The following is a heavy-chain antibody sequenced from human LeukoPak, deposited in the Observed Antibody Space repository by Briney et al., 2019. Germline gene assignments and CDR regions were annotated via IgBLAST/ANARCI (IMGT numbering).Heavy chain of an antibody. CDR2: IYPGDPDT. V-gene: IGHV5-51*01. J-gene: IGHJ4*02. D-gene: IGHD2-2*01. Sequence: GETLNLSCKVSGYTFTTYWIAWGRQSPGKGLEGRGIIYPGDPDTRYSPSCRRHVTISVDKSVSPAYLQWSSLTASATAMYYCASPPSRECSSISCPLSYWGQGTLVTVSS. CDR1: GYTFTTYW. CDR3: ASPPSRECSSISCPLSY.